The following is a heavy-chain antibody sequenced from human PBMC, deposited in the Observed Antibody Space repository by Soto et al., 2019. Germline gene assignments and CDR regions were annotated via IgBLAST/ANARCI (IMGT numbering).Heavy chain of an antibody. V-gene: IGHV6-1*01. CDR1: GDSVSNNSTA. CDR2: TYYRSKWYN. CDR3: ARERYGDYGRGTFDI. J-gene: IGHJ3*02. Sequence: SQTLSLTCAISGDSVSNNSTAWNWIRQSPSRGLEWLGRTYYRSKWYNDYAVSVKSRVIINPDTSKNQFSLQLNSVTPEDTAVYYCARERYGDYGRGTFDIWGQGTMVTVTS. D-gene: IGHD4-17*01.